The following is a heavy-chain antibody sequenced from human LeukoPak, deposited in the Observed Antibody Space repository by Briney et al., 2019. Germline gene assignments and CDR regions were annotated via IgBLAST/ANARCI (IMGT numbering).Heavy chain of an antibody. CDR1: GFTFSDYY. CDR3: ARNGYSGYDRLNWFDP. V-gene: IGHV3-11*03. D-gene: IGHD5-12*01. Sequence: GGSLRLSCAASGFTFSDYYMTWIRQAPGKGLEWVSSISSGSTYTNYADSVKGRFTISRDNAKNSLYLQMNSLGVEDTAVYYCARNGYSGYDRLNWFDPWGQGTLVTVSS. J-gene: IGHJ5*02. CDR2: ISSGSTYT.